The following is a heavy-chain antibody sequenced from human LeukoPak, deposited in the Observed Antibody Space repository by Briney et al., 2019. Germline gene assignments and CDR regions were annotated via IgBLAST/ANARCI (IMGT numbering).Heavy chain of an antibody. D-gene: IGHD3-16*01. CDR1: GRSISSGGYY. J-gene: IGHJ4*02. Sequence: SETLSLTCTVSGRSISSGGYYWSWIRQHPGDGLEWIGYIYYSGSTYYNPSLKSRVTISIDTSKNQFSLKLSSVTAADTAVYYCPRAGGFFSPFGYWGQGTLVTVSS. CDR3: PRAGGFFSPFGY. CDR2: IYYSGST. V-gene: IGHV4-31*03.